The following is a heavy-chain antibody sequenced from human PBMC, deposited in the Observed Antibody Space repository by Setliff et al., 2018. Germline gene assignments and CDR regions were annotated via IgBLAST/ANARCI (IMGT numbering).Heavy chain of an antibody. J-gene: IGHJ5*02. D-gene: IGHD2-15*01. CDR3: ARDVSVISPGFDP. CDR1: GFTFSSYS. Sequence: LRLSCAASGFTFSSYSMNWVRQAPGKGLEWVSSISSSSSYIYYADSVKGRFTISRDNARNSLYLQMNSLRAEDTAVYYCARDVSVISPGFDPWGHGTLVTVSS. CDR2: ISSSSSYI. V-gene: IGHV3-21*01.